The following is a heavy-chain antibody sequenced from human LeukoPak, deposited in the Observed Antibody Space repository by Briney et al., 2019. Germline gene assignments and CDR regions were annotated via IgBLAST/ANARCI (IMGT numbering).Heavy chain of an antibody. CDR3: ARDTAGGNSSSWYFDL. V-gene: IGHV1-69*13. D-gene: IGHD4-23*01. CDR2: IIPIFGTA. J-gene: IGHJ2*01. CDR1: GGTFSSYA. Sequence: SVKVSCKASGGTFSSYAISWVRQAPGQGLGWMGGIIPIFGTANYAQKFQGRVTITADESTSTAYMELSSLRSEDTAVYYCARDTAGGNSSSWYFDLWGRGTLVTVSS.